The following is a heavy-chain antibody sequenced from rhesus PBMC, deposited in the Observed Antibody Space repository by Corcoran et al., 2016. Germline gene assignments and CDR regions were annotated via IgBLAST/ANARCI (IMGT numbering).Heavy chain of an antibody. V-gene: IGHV4-80*01. J-gene: IGHJ4*01. Sequence: QVQLQESGPGLVKPSETLSLTCAVSGASISSYWWSWLRQPPGKGLEWIGEINGNSGSTYYNPALKSRVTISKDASKNQFSLNLSSVTAADTAVYYCARDRTNRDWGQGVLVTVSS. CDR1: GASISSYW. D-gene: IGHD2-15*01. CDR3: ARDRTNRD. CDR2: INGNSGST.